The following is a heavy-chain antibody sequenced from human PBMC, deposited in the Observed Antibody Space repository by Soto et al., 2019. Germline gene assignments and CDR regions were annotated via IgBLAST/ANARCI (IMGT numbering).Heavy chain of an antibody. Sequence: QIQLVQSGAEVKKPEASVKVSCRASGYTFNTFGVSWVRLVPGQGLEWMGWVSTYYGNTNLAQKFQGRLTLTRDTSTTTADMELRNLRLDDTALYYCARDRWLQSDFDYWGQGTLVTVSA. CDR2: VSTYYGNT. CDR3: ARDRWLQSDFDY. V-gene: IGHV1-18*04. CDR1: GYTFNTFG. J-gene: IGHJ4*02. D-gene: IGHD3-16*02.